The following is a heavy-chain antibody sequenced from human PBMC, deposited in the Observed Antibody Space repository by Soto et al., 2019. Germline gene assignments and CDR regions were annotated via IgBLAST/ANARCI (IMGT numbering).Heavy chain of an antibody. D-gene: IGHD2-2*01. Sequence: QVQLVQSGAEVKKPGASVKVSCKASGYTFTSYGISWVRQAPGQGLEWMGWISAYNGNTNYAQKLQGRVTMTTDTSTSTAYMELRSLRSDDTAVYYCARDLRGHCSSTSCKKLFDPWGQGTLVTVSS. CDR1: GYTFTSYG. J-gene: IGHJ5*02. CDR2: ISAYNGNT. V-gene: IGHV1-18*04. CDR3: ARDLRGHCSSTSCKKLFDP.